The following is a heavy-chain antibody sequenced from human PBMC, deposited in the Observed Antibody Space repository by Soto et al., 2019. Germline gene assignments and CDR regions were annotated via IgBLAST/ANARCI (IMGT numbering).Heavy chain of an antibody. Sequence: ASAKVSCKASGYTFPSYGISWLRQAPGEGLEWMGWMSAYNGKTNYAQKLQGRVTMTTDTSTRTAYMELRSLRSDDTAVYYCARDISYYDSSGPTDNWGQGTLVTVSS. CDR3: ARDISYYDSSGPTDN. J-gene: IGHJ4*02. CDR1: GYTFPSYG. CDR2: MSAYNGKT. D-gene: IGHD3-22*01. V-gene: IGHV1-18*04.